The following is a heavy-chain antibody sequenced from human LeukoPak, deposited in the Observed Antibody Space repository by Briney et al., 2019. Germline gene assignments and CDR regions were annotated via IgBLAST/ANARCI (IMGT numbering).Heavy chain of an antibody. CDR2: ITSSGSTI. V-gene: IGHV3-48*03. J-gene: IGHJ4*01. D-gene: IGHD3-22*01. CDR3: ARANYYDMSGYDY. CDR1: GFTFRSYE. Sequence: PGGSLRLSCAASGFTFRSYEMNWVRQAPGKGLEWVSYITSSGSTIYYADSVKGRFTISRDNAKNSLYLQMNSLRAEDTAVYYCARANYYDMSGYDYWGQGTLSSVSS.